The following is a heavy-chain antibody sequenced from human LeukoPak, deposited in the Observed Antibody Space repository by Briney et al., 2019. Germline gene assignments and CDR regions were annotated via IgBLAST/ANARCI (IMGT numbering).Heavy chain of an antibody. D-gene: IGHD1-26*01. J-gene: IGHJ5*02. CDR2: IYHSGST. CDR3: ARASSYSGSYVWFDP. Sequence: PSETLSLTCTVSSHSISSGYYWVWIRQSPGKGLEWIGSIYHSGSTYYNPSLESRVTLLLDTSKNQFSLKVNLVTAVDTAVYYCARASSYSGSYVWFDPWGQGTLVTVSS. V-gene: IGHV4-38-2*02. CDR1: SHSISSGYY.